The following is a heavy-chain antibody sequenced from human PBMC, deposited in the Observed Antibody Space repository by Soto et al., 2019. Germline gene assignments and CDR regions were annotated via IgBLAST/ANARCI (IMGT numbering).Heavy chain of an antibody. J-gene: IGHJ6*02. Sequence: GASVKVSCKASGYTFTGYYMHWVRQAPGQGLEWMGRINPNSGGTNYAQKFQGWVTMTRDTSISTAYMELSRLRSDDTAVYYCARDMTTVAGRYYYGMDVWGQGTTVTVSS. V-gene: IGHV1-2*04. CDR2: INPNSGGT. D-gene: IGHD4-17*01. CDR3: ARDMTTVAGRYYYGMDV. CDR1: GYTFTGYY.